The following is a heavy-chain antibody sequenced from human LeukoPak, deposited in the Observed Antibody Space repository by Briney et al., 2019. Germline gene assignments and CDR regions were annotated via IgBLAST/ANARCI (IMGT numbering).Heavy chain of an antibody. CDR3: ARDLRDFWSGYYLLVGTFDY. CDR2: IKQDGSEK. V-gene: IGHV3-7*01. J-gene: IGHJ4*02. Sequence: PGGSLRLSCAASGFTFSSYWMSWVRQAPGKGLEWVANIKQDGSEKYYVDSVKGRFTISRDNAKNSLNLQMNSLGAEDTAVYYCARDLRDFWSGYYLLVGTFDYWGQGTLVTVSS. D-gene: IGHD3-3*01. CDR1: GFTFSSYW.